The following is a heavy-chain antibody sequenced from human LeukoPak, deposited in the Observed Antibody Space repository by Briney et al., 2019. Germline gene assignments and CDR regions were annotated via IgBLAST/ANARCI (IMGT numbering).Heavy chain of an antibody. D-gene: IGHD2-2*01. CDR2: IIPIFGTA. Sequence: VASVKVSCKASGGTFSSYAINWVRQAPGQGLEWMGGIIPIFGTANYAQNFQDRVTITADESTSTAYMELSSLRSEDTAIYYCASRLYCSNTRCRNFPFAYWGQGTLVTVSS. CDR3: ASRLYCSNTRCRNFPFAY. CDR1: GGTFSSYA. V-gene: IGHV1-69*01. J-gene: IGHJ4*02.